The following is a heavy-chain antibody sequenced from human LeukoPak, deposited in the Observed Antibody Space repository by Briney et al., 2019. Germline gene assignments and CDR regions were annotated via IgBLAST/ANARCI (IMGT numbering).Heavy chain of an antibody. CDR1: GFTFSSYA. D-gene: IGHD4-17*01. Sequence: GGSLRLSCAASGFTFSSYAMSWVRQAPGKGLEWVSAISGSGGSTYYADSVKGRFTISRDNAKNTLYLQMNSLRAEDTAVYYCARVSDDYGDYWDYWGQGTLVTVSS. J-gene: IGHJ4*02. V-gene: IGHV3-23*01. CDR3: ARVSDDYGDYWDY. CDR2: ISGSGGST.